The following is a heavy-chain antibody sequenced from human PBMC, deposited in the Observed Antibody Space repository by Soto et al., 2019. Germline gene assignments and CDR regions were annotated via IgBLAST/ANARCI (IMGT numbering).Heavy chain of an antibody. CDR2: IYSGNSI. Sequence: GGSLRLSCAASGFPVSDNYMSWVRQAPGRGLEWVSCIYSGNSIQYADSVKGRFTIPRDNSKNTIYLQMSSLRADDTAVYYCARTRRGYSQNYYFYYGMDVWGQGTTVTVSS. CDR1: GFPVSDNY. CDR3: ARTRRGYSQNYYFYYGMDV. D-gene: IGHD3-22*01. V-gene: IGHV3-53*01. J-gene: IGHJ6*02.